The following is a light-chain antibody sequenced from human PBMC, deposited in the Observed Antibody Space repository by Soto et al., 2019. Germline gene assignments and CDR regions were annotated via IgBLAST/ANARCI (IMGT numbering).Light chain of an antibody. Sequence: EIVLTQSPGTLSSSPGERATLSCRASESVSSNYLAWYQQRPGQAPRLLIYAASNRARGIPDRFGGSGSGTDFHLTVSRLDPEDFAVYYCHQYGIAPGTFGQGTKV. V-gene: IGKV3-20*01. J-gene: IGKJ1*01. CDR3: HQYGIAPGT. CDR1: ESVSSNY. CDR2: AAS.